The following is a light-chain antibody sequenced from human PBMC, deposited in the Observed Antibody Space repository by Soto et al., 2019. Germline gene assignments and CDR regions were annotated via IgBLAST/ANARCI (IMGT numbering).Light chain of an antibody. CDR3: QSYASSVTLRV. V-gene: IGLV1-40*01. CDR1: ISNIGAGYD. Sequence: QAVVTQPPSVSGAPGQRVTISCTGSISNIGAGYDVHWYQQLPGTAPKLLIYGNSNRPSGVPDRFSGSKSGTSASLAITGLQADDEADYYCQSYASSVTLRVFGTGTKLTVL. J-gene: IGLJ1*01. CDR2: GNS.